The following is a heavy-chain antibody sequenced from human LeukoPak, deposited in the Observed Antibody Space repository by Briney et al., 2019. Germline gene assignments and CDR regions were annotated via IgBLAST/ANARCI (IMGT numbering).Heavy chain of an antibody. CDR3: AELGITMIGGV. Sequence: GGSLRLSCAAFGFIVRSNHINWVRQAPGKGLEWVSITYSGDTTSSADSVKGRFTISRDNAKNSLYLQMNSLRAEDTAVYYCAELGITMIGGVWGKGTTVTISS. CDR1: GFIVRSNH. V-gene: IGHV3-66*01. CDR2: TYSGDTT. D-gene: IGHD3-10*02. J-gene: IGHJ6*04.